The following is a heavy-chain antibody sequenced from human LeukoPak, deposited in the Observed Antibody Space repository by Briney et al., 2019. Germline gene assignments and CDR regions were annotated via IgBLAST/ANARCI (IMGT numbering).Heavy chain of an antibody. CDR1: GITFSRHA. J-gene: IGHJ4*02. D-gene: IGHD5-12*01. V-gene: IGHV3-23*01. CDR3: AKSYNGYESKPDY. Sequence: GGSLRLSCAASGITFSRHAMSWVRQAPGKGLEWVSVISGSGGSTYYADSVKGRFTISGDNSKNTLYLEMNSLRAEDTAVYYCAKSYNGYESKPDYWGQGTLVTVSS. CDR2: ISGSGGST.